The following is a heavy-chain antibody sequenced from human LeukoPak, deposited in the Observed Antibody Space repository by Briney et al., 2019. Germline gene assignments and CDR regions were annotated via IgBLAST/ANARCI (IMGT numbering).Heavy chain of an antibody. CDR1: GYTFTSYY. V-gene: IGHV1-46*01. J-gene: IGHJ6*03. Sequence: ASVKVSCKASGYTFTSYYMHWVRQAPGQGLEWMGIINPSGGSTSYAQKFQGRVTMTRDMSTSTVYMELSSLRSEDTAVYYCARDPQYYDFWSGYYYYYYMDVWGKGTTVTVSS. CDR2: INPSGGST. CDR3: ARDPQYYDFWSGYYYYYYMDV. D-gene: IGHD3-3*01.